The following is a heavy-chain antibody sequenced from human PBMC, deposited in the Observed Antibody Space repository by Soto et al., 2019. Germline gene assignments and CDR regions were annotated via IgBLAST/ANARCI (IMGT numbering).Heavy chain of an antibody. CDR1: DKSISDAIW. J-gene: IGHJ4*02. V-gene: IGHV4-4*02. D-gene: IGHD1-1*01. Sequence: EPRSLTFGNSDKSISDAIWGTWVRQPPGQGLEWIGEVHHTKGALYNPALRSRVTVSADLFNSKIFLEVHSLGAADTDVYYCARAGFWNLDSWGQGTPVTVSS. CDR3: ARAGFWNLDS. CDR2: VHHTKGA.